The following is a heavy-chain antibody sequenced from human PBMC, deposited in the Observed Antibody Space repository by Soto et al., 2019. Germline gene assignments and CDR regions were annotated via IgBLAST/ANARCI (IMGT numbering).Heavy chain of an antibody. J-gene: IGHJ4*02. D-gene: IGHD6-19*01. CDR3: ARSPRYSSGWYFDY. CDR1: GYTFTGYY. Sequence: VASVKVSCKASGYTFTGYYMHWVRQAPGQGLEWMGWINPNSGGTNYAQKFQGWVTMTRDTSISTAYMELSRLRSDDTAVYYCARSPRYSSGWYFDYWGQGTLVTVSS. CDR2: INPNSGGT. V-gene: IGHV1-2*04.